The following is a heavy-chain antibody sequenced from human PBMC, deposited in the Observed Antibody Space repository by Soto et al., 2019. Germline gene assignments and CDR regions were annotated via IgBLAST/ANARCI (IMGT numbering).Heavy chain of an antibody. Sequence: GGSLRRSCAASGFTFSSYAMHWVRQAPGKGLEWVAVISYDGSNKYYADSVKGRFTISRDNSKNTLYLQMNSLRAEDTAVYYCASALGYWGQGTLVTV. CDR2: ISYDGSNK. CDR3: ASALGY. V-gene: IGHV3-30-3*01. CDR1: GFTFSSYA. J-gene: IGHJ4*02.